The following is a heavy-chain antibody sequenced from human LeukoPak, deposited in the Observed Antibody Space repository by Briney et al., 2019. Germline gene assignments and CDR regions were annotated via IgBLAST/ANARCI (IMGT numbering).Heavy chain of an antibody. V-gene: IGHV4-61*02. CDR1: GGSIRSGSYY. Sequence: TSETLSLTRTVSGGSIRSGSYYWNWIRQPAGKGLEWIGRMYTSGSTNYNPSLKSRVTISVDTSKNQFSLKLSSVTAADTAVYYCARTASGYYLFDYWGQGTLVTVSS. D-gene: IGHD3-22*01. CDR3: ARTASGYYLFDY. CDR2: MYTSGST. J-gene: IGHJ4*02.